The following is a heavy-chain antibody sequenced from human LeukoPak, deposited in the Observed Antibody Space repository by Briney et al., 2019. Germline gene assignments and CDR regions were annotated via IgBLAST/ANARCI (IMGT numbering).Heavy chain of an antibody. Sequence: PSETLSLTCTVSGGSISRYYWSWIRQPPGKGLEWLGYIYYTGSTNYNPSLKSRVTISVDTSKSQFSLKLSSVTAADTAMYYCARDRGYCSGGSCYRWFDPWGQGTLVTVSS. D-gene: IGHD2-15*01. CDR3: ARDRGYCSGGSCYRWFDP. CDR2: IYYTGST. V-gene: IGHV4-59*12. CDR1: GGSISRYY. J-gene: IGHJ5*02.